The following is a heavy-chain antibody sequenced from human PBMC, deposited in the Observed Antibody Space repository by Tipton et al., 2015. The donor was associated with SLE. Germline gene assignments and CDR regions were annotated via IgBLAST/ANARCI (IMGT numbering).Heavy chain of an antibody. V-gene: IGHV4-59*11. Sequence: TLSLTCTVSGSSPNSQYWSWIRQSPGKGLEWIGYIYYTGSTNYNPSLRSRVTISVDTSKNQFSLKVTSVTPADTAVYYCARDRAYTKGSGRAGGWFDPWGQGTPVTVSS. CDR1: GSSPNSQY. J-gene: IGHJ5*02. CDR2: IYYTGST. D-gene: IGHD6-19*01. CDR3: ARDRAYTKGSGRAGGWFDP.